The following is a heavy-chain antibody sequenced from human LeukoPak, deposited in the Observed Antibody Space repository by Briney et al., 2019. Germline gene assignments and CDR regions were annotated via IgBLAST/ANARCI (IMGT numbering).Heavy chain of an antibody. Sequence: PSETLSLTCTVSGGSISSSSYYWGWIRQPPGKGLEWIGSIYYSGSTYYNPSLKSRVTISVDTSKNQFSLKLSSVTAADTAVYYCARTLRSGYDFDYWGQGTLVTVSS. D-gene: IGHD3-3*01. CDR1: GGSISSSSYY. CDR2: IYYSGST. CDR3: ARTLRSGYDFDY. J-gene: IGHJ4*02. V-gene: IGHV4-39*01.